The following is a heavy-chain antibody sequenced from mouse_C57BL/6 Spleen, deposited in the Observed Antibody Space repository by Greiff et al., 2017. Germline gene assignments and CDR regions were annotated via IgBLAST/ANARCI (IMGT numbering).Heavy chain of an antibody. D-gene: IGHD1-1*01. V-gene: IGHV6-3*01. CDR2: IRLKSDNYAT. J-gene: IGHJ2*01. Sequence: EVKLEESGGGLVQPGGSMKLSCVASGFTFSNYWMNWVRQSPEKGLEWVAQIRLKSDNYATHYAESVKGRFTISRDDSKSSVYLQMNNLRAEETGIYYCTVGIYYGSSHCFDYWGQGTTLTVSS. CDR3: TVGIYYGSSHCFDY. CDR1: GFTFSNYW.